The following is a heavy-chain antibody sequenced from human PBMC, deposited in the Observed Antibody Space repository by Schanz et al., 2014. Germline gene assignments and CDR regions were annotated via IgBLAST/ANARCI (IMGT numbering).Heavy chain of an antibody. CDR3: ARCEDY. J-gene: IGHJ4*02. V-gene: IGHV3-7*01. CDR1: GFTVNTNY. Sequence: EVQLVESGGGLVQPGGSLRLSCAVSGFTVNTNYMSWVRQAPGKGLEWVASVNTDGGGKFYVDSVKGRFTIFRDNAKDSLYLQMTSLRAEDTAVYYCARCEDYWGQGTLVTVSS. CDR2: VNTDGGGK.